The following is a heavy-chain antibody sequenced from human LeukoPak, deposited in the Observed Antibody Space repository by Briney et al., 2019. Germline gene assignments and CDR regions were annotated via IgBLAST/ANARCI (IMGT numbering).Heavy chain of an antibody. CDR3: AREGRVSGYDFDC. CDR1: GFSSFGSRW. CDR2: INSDGSSI. D-gene: IGHD5-12*01. V-gene: IGHV3-74*03. Sequence: GGSLRLSCAVSGFSSFGSRWMHWVRQAPGKGLVWVSRINSDGSSITYADSVKGRFAISRDNAKNTLYLQKNSLRVEDTAVYYCAREGRVSGYDFDCWGQGTLVTVSS. J-gene: IGHJ4*02.